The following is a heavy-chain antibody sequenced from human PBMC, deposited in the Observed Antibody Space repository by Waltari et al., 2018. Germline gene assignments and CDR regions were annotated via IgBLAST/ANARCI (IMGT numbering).Heavy chain of an antibody. CDR3: ARVEGGVQGLLGYYFDY. CDR1: GGSISSSSYY. V-gene: IGHV4-39*07. J-gene: IGHJ4*02. D-gene: IGHD7-27*01. CDR2: IYYSGST. Sequence: QLQLQESGPGLVKPSETLSLTCTVSGGSISSSSYYWGWIRQPPGKGLEWIGSIYYSGSTYYNPSLKRRVTISVDTSKNQFSLKLSSVTAADTAVYYCARVEGGVQGLLGYYFDYWGQGTLVTVSS.